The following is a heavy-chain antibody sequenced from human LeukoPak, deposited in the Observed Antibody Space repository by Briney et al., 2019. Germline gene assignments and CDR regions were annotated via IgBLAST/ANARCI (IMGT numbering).Heavy chain of an antibody. V-gene: IGHV3-48*04. CDR1: GFSFSSYW. Sequence: PGGSLRLSCAASGFSFSSYWMNWVRQAPGKGLEWISYISSSGSTIYYADSVKGRFTISRDNAKNSLYLQMNSLRAEDTAVYYCAREGRSSGSLDYWGQGTLVTVSS. CDR3: AREGRSSGSLDY. CDR2: ISSSGSTI. D-gene: IGHD3-22*01. J-gene: IGHJ4*02.